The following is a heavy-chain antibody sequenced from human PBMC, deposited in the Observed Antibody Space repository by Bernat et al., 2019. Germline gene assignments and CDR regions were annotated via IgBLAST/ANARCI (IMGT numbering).Heavy chain of an antibody. CDR2: ISSSGSTI. V-gene: IGHV3-48*03. D-gene: IGHD4-17*01. CDR3: ARVTSVIYLDY. CDR1: GFTFSSFE. J-gene: IGHJ4*02. Sequence: EVQLVESGGGLQQPGGSPRLSCAASGFTFSSFEMNWVRQAPGKGLEWVSYISSSGSTIYYADSVKGRFTISRDNAKNSLYLQMNSLRAEDTAVYFCARVTSVIYLDYWGQGTLVTVSS.